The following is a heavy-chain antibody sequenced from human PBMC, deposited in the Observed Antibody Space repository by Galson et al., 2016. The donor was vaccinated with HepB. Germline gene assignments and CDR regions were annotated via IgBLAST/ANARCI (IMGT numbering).Heavy chain of an antibody. D-gene: IGHD4-11*01. J-gene: IGHJ4*02. CDR1: GFTFSDAW. CDR2: ILSKAHGGTT. V-gene: IGHV3-15*01. Sequence: SLRLSCAASGFTFSDAWMMWVRQATGKGLEWVGRILSKAHGGTTHYAAPVKGRFTISRDDSENTLYLQMNSLKIEGTAIYYCTISDFSDYWGQGTLVTVSS. CDR3: TISDFSDY.